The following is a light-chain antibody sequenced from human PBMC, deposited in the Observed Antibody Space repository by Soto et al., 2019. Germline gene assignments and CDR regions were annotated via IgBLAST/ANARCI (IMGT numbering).Light chain of an antibody. J-gene: IGKJ1*01. V-gene: IGKV1-5*01. CDR1: QSISSW. CDR2: DAS. Sequence: DIQMTQSPSTLSASVGDRVTITCRASQSISSWLAWYQQKPGKAPKLLIYDASSLESGVPSSFSGSASGTEFTLPITSLQPDDFAPYYCQQYNSYPWTFGQGTKVDIK. CDR3: QQYNSYPWT.